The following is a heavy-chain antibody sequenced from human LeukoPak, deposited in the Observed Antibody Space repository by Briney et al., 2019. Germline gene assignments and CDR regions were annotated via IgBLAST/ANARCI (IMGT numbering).Heavy chain of an antibody. CDR1: GFTFSSYW. V-gene: IGHV3-53*01. CDR2: IYSGGST. J-gene: IGHJ3*02. CDR3: ARDYYYDRTDAFDI. Sequence: GGSLRLSCAASGFTFSSYWMHWVRQAPGKGLVWVSVIYSGGSTYYADSVKGRFTISRDNSKNTLYLQMNSLRAEDTAVYYCARDYYYDRTDAFDIWGQGTMVTVSS. D-gene: IGHD3-10*02.